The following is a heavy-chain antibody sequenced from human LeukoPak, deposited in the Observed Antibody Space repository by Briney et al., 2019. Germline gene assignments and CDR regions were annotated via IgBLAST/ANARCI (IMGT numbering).Heavy chain of an antibody. J-gene: IGHJ4*02. CDR3: AKDHSNGYSYGPTQPYYFDY. CDR1: GFTFSSYG. D-gene: IGHD5-18*01. Sequence: PGGSLRLSCAASGFTFSSYGMHWVRQAPGKGLEWVAVISYDGSNKYYADSVKGRFTISRDNSKNTLYLQMNSLRAEDTAVYYCAKDHSNGYSYGPTQPYYFDYWGQGTLVTVSS. CDR2: ISYDGSNK. V-gene: IGHV3-30*18.